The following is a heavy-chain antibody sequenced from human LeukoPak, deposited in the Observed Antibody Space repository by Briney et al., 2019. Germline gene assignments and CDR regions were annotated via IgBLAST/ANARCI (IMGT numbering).Heavy chain of an antibody. V-gene: IGHV3-30*12. D-gene: IGHD3-22*01. Sequence: GGSLRLSCAASGFTFSSYAMHWVRQAPGKGLEWVAFITYDERNKYHADSVKGRFTISRDNSKNTLYLQMNSLRAEDTAVYYCARVAGVTMIVVVSGAFDIWGQGTMVTVSS. CDR3: ARVAGVTMIVVVSGAFDI. CDR1: GFTFSSYA. CDR2: ITYDERNK. J-gene: IGHJ3*02.